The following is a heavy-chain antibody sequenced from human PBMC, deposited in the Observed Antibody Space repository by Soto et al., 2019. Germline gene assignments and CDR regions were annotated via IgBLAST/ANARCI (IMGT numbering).Heavy chain of an antibody. Sequence: EVQLVETGGGLVQPGGSLRLSCAASGFSFSNYGMHWVRQAPGKGLEYVSAISSNGGTTYYANSVKGRFTISRDNSKNTLYLQMGGLRAEDMAVYYCAGDAFDIWGQGTMVTVSS. CDR1: GFSFSNYG. J-gene: IGHJ3*02. CDR3: AGDAFDI. V-gene: IGHV3-64*01. CDR2: ISSNGGTT.